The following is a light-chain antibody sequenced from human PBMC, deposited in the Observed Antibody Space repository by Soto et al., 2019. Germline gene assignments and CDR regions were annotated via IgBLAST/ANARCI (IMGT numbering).Light chain of an antibody. CDR2: SAS. J-gene: IGKJ1*01. CDR1: QRVGCY. V-gene: IGKV1-39*01. Sequence: DIQMTQSPSSLSASVGDRVTITCRASQRVGCYLNWYQQKPGKAPTLLIYSASELQSGVSSRFSGSGSGTDFTLTIRNLQPEDFAIYYCKQSQNPPLTFGQGTKVEI. CDR3: KQSQNPPLT.